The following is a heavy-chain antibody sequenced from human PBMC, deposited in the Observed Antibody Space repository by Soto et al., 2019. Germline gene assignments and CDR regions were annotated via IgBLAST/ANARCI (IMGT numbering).Heavy chain of an antibody. CDR2: IYYSGDT. CDR1: FASITSYY. CDR3: ARFPPGTGNYKG. J-gene: IGHJ4*02. V-gene: IGHV4-59*01. Sequence: PSETLSLTCAFSFASITSYYLSLIRQPPGKGLEWIGYIYYSGDTNYNPSLTSRVTISVDTSKNQFSLKLSSVTAADTAVYYCARFPPGTGNYKGWGQGTLVTVSS. D-gene: IGHD3-10*01.